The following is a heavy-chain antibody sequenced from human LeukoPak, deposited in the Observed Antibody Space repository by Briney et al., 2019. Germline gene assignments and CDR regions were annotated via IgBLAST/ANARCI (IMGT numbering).Heavy chain of an antibody. Sequence: GGPLRLSCAASGFTFSSYSMNWVRQAPGKGLEWVSSISSSSSYIYYADSVKGRFTISRDNAKNSLYLQMNSLRAEDAAVYYCARGRDSSGGGFDYWGQGTLVTVSS. CDR1: GFTFSSYS. V-gene: IGHV3-21*01. CDR2: ISSSSSYI. J-gene: IGHJ4*02. CDR3: ARGRDSSGGGFDY. D-gene: IGHD6-19*01.